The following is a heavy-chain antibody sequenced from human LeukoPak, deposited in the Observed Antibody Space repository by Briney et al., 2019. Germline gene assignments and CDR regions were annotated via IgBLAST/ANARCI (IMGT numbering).Heavy chain of an antibody. CDR3: AKDSSYGSGSYYYYYYGMDV. CDR1: GFTFDDYA. CDR2: ISWNSGSI. D-gene: IGHD3-10*01. V-gene: IGHV3-9*01. Sequence: GGSLRLSCAASGFTFDDYAMHWVRQAPGKGLEWVSGISWNSGSIGYADSVKGRLTISRDNAKNSLYLQMNSLRAEDTALYYCAKDSSYGSGSYYYYYYGMDVWGQGTTVTVSS. J-gene: IGHJ6*02.